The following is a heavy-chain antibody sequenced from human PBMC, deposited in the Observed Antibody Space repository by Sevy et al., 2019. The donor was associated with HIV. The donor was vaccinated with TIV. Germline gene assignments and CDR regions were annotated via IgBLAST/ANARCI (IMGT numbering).Heavy chain of an antibody. J-gene: IGHJ4*02. CDR2: IKQDGSEK. Sequence: GGSLRLSCAASGFTFSSYWMSWVRQAPGKGLEWVANIKQDGSEKYYVDSVKGRFTISRDNAKNSLYLQMNSLGAEDTAVYYCARAQYSGSYYLFDYWGQGTLVTVSS. D-gene: IGHD1-26*01. CDR1: GFTFSSYW. V-gene: IGHV3-7*01. CDR3: ARAQYSGSYYLFDY.